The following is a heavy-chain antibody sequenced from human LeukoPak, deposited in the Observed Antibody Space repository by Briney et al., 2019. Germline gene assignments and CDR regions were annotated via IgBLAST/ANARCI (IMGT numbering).Heavy chain of an antibody. D-gene: IGHD3-3*01. Sequence: GGSLRLSCAASGFTFSSYAMSWVRQAPGKGLEWVSAISGSGGSTYYADSVKGRFTISRDNSKNTLYLQMNSLRAEDTAVYYCAPRITIFGVFIIPPISFDTWGEGPLVTVSP. V-gene: IGHV3-23*01. CDR1: GFTFSSYA. CDR3: APRITIFGVFIIPPISFDT. J-gene: IGHJ4*02. CDR2: ISGSGGST.